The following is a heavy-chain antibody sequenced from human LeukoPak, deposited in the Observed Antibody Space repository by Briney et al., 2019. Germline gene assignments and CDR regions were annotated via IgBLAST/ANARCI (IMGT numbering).Heavy chain of an antibody. J-gene: IGHJ3*02. D-gene: IGHD4-17*01. CDR2: IYSGGST. Sequence: GGSLRLSCAASGFTVSSNYMSWVRQAPGKGLEWVSVIYSGGSTYYVDSVKGRFTISRDNSKNTLYLQMNSLRAEDTAVYYCARESMTTVTTHAFDIWGQGTMVTVSS. V-gene: IGHV3-53*01. CDR1: GFTVSSNY. CDR3: ARESMTTVTTHAFDI.